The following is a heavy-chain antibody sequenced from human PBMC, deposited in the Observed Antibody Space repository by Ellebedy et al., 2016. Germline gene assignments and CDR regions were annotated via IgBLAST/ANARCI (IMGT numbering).Heavy chain of an antibody. D-gene: IGHD2-21*02. CDR3: ARRASCGGGCRRGEVDN. CDR2: IVLGSGNT. J-gene: IGHJ4*02. CDR1: GFTFSNSA. Sequence: SVKVSXKTSGFTFSNSAVQWVRQARGQGLEWIGWIVLGSGNTEYAQNFQERVIISRDMSTNTAYMELSSLRSEDTAIYYCARRASCGGGCRRGEVDNWGQGTLVTVSS. V-gene: IGHV1-58*01.